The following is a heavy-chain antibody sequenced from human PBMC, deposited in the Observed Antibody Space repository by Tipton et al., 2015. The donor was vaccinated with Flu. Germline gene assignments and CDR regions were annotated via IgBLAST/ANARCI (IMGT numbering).Heavy chain of an antibody. Sequence: QLVQSGAEVKKPGSSVKVSCKASGGTFNSYALNWVRQAPGHGLEWLGGISPMFGTANYAQKFQDRVTINADESTSTAYMELSSLRFDDTAVYYCARPGLGYTGNDGFDIWGQGTIVTVSS. CDR1: GGTFNSYA. V-gene: IGHV1-69*01. J-gene: IGHJ3*02. D-gene: IGHD6-13*01. CDR3: ARPGLGYTGNDGFDI. CDR2: ISPMFGTA.